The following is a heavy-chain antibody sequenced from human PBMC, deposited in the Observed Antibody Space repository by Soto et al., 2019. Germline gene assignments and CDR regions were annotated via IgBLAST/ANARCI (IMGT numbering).Heavy chain of an antibody. Sequence: GGSLRLSCAASGFTFSHAWMNWVRQAPGKGLEWVGRIKSKSDFGTADYAAPVKGRFTISRDDSKTTLYLQMNSLKTEDTAVYYCTTSFHFWDSAYYYYYGMDVWGQGITVTVSS. J-gene: IGHJ6*02. CDR2: IKSKSDFGTA. D-gene: IGHD3-16*01. CDR3: TTSFHFWDSAYYYYYGMDV. V-gene: IGHV3-15*07. CDR1: GFTFSHAW.